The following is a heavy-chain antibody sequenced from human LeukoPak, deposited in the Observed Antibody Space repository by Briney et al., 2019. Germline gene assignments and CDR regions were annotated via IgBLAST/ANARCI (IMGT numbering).Heavy chain of an antibody. D-gene: IGHD2-2*01. CDR3: ARTRYCSSTSCYATDYYYYYYMDV. V-gene: IGHV4-59*01. CDR2: IYDSGST. CDR1: GGSINNYY. J-gene: IGHJ6*03. Sequence: PSETLSLTCAVSGGSINNYYWSWIRQPPGKGLEWIGYIYDSGSTNYNPSLKSRVTTSLDTSKNQFSLKLSSVTAADTAVYYCARTRYCSSTSCYATDYYYYYYMDVWGKGTTVTISS.